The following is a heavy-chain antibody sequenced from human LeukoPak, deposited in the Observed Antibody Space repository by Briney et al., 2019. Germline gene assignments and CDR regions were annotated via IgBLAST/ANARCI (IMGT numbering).Heavy chain of an antibody. D-gene: IGHD4-17*01. CDR1: GFTFSNYW. J-gene: IGHJ4*02. CDR3: ARDEYIHGDLTNFDS. V-gene: IGHV3-74*01. CDR2: INSDASVT. Sequence: GGSLRLSCAASGFTFSNYWMHWVRQAPGKGLVWVSRINSDASVTTYADSVKGRFTISRDNAKKSLYLQMNSLRAEDTAVYYCARDEYIHGDLTNFDSWGQGTLVIVPS.